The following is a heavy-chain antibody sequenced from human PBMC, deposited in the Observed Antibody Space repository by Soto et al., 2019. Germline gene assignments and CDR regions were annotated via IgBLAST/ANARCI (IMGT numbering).Heavy chain of an antibody. CDR2: INAGNGNT. D-gene: IGHD1-26*01. V-gene: IGHV1-3*01. CDR1: GYTFTSYA. CDR3: ARVKVGATKGVYYYYYGMDV. J-gene: IGHJ6*02. Sequence: ASVKVSCKASGYTFTSYAMHWVRQAPGQRLEWMGWINAGNGNTKYSQKFQGRVTITRDTSASTAYMELSSLRSEDTAVYYCARVKVGATKGVYYYYYGMDVWGQGTTVTVSS.